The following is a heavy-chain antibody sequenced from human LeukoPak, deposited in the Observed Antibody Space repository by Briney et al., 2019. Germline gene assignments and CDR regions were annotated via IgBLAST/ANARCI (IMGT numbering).Heavy chain of an antibody. CDR3: TTDSYCGGDCYSELDH. D-gene: IGHD2-21*02. CDR2: IKSNTHGGTT. V-gene: IGHV3-15*01. CDR1: GFTFRTVW. Sequence: NPGGSLRLACAASGFTFRTVWMSWVRQAPGKGLEWVGHIKSNTHGGTTDYAAPVKGRFTISRDDSKNTVYLQMNSLETEDTAVYYCTTDSYCGGDCYSELDHWGQGTLVTVSS. J-gene: IGHJ5*02.